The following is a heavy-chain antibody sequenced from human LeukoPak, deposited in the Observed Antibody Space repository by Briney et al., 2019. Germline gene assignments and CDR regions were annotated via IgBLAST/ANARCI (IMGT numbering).Heavy chain of an antibody. J-gene: IGHJ4*02. CDR2: IYHSGST. CDR3: AREMGGDYGDYGDFDY. Sequence: PSQTLSLTCAVSGGSISSGGYSWSWIRQPPGKGLEWIGYIYHSGSTYYNPSLKSRVTISVDRSKNQFSLKLSSVTAADTAVYYCAREMGGDYGDYGDFDYWGQGTLVTVSS. D-gene: IGHD4-17*01. CDR1: GGSISSGGYS. V-gene: IGHV4-30-2*01.